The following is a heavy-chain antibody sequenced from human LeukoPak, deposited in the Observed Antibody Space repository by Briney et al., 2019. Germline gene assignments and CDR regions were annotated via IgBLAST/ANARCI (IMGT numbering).Heavy chain of an antibody. Sequence: GGSLRLSCVASGFTFSSYAMSWVRQAPGKGLEGVSAISGSGGSTYYADSVKGRFTISRDNSKNMLYLQMSSLRAEDTAVYYWAKDFDGTTGYWGQGTMVTVSS. D-gene: IGHD1-1*01. V-gene: IGHV3-23*01. CDR1: GFTFSSYA. CDR2: ISGSGGST. J-gene: IGHJ4*02. CDR3: AKDFDGTTGY.